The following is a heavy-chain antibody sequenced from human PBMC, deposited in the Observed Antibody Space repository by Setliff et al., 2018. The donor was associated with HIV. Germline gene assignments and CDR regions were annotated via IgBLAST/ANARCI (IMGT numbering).Heavy chain of an antibody. CDR3: AVTFGDLKHYNYYYTIDV. CDR1: GGSISNYY. Sequence: SETLSLTCTVSGGSISNYYWSWIRQPPGKGLEWIGYIYTSGRTNYNPSLKSRVTISVDTSKNQFSLKLSSVTAAYTAVYYCAVTFGDLKHYNYYYTIDVWGQGTTVTVSS. V-gene: IGHV4-4*09. CDR2: IYTSGRT. J-gene: IGHJ6*02. D-gene: IGHD3-10*01.